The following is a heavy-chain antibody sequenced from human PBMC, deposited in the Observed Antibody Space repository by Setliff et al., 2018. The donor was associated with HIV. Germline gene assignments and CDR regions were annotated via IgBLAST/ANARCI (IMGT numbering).Heavy chain of an antibody. Sequence: PSETLSLTCNVSGGSISSYYWSWIRQHPGKGLEWIGSIYYSGTTYYNPSLKSRVTMSVDTSTSRLSLKVHSVTAADTAMYYCARGSHGTSWTDYWGQGTLVTVSS. V-gene: IGHV4-59*12. D-gene: IGHD6-13*01. J-gene: IGHJ4*02. CDR1: GGSISSYY. CDR3: ARGSHGTSWTDY. CDR2: IYYSGTT.